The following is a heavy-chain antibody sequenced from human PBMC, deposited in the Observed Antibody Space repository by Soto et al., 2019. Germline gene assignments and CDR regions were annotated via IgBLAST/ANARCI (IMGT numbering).Heavy chain of an antibody. CDR2: ISSSSSYT. Sequence: PGGSLRLSCAASGFTFSDYYMSWIRQAPGKGLEWVSYISSSSSYTNYADSVKGRFTISRDNAKNSLYLQMNSLRAEDTAVYYCASWGHSAVGTYYYYGMDVWGQGTTVTVSS. V-gene: IGHV3-11*06. CDR1: GFTFSDYY. D-gene: IGHD7-27*01. J-gene: IGHJ6*02. CDR3: ASWGHSAVGTYYYYGMDV.